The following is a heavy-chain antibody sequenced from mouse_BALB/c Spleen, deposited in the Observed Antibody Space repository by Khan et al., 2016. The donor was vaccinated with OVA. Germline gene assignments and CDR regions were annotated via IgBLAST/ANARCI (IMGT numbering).Heavy chain of an antibody. Sequence: EVQLVESGPDLVKPSQSLSLTCTVTGYSITSGYSWHWIRQFPGNKLEWTGYINYSGSTNYNPTLKSRISISRDTSKNQLFLQLNSVTTEDTATYCCGRDGNYFAYWGQGTTLTVSS. CDR2: INYSGST. J-gene: IGHJ2*01. V-gene: IGHV3-1*02. CDR3: GRDGNYFAY. D-gene: IGHD1-1*01. CDR1: GYSITSGYS.